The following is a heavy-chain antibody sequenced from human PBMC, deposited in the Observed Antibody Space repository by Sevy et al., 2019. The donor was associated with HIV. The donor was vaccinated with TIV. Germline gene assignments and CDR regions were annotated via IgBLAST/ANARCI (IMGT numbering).Heavy chain of an antibody. CDR2: IKQDGSEQ. CDR3: ATDLFSGTNF. D-gene: IGHD3-3*01. Sequence: GGSLRLSCAASGFSFSSYWMSWVRQAPGKGLGWVANIKQDGSEQYYVDSVKGRFTISRDNAKNSLDLQMNSLRAEDTALYYCATDLFSGTNFWGQGTLVTVSS. J-gene: IGHJ4*02. CDR1: GFSFSSYW. V-gene: IGHV3-7*01.